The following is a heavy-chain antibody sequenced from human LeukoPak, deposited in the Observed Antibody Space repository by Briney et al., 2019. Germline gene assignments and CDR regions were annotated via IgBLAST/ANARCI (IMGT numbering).Heavy chain of an antibody. CDR1: GYTLTELS. D-gene: IGHD2-2*03. V-gene: IGHV1-24*01. Sequence: ASVKVSCKVSGYTLTELSMHWVRQAPGKGLEWMGGFDPEDGETIYAQKFQGRVTMTEDTSTDTAYMELSSLRSEDTAVYYCATLPGYCRSTSCYNWFDPWGQGTLVTVSS. J-gene: IGHJ5*02. CDR3: ATLPGYCRSTSCYNWFDP. CDR2: FDPEDGET.